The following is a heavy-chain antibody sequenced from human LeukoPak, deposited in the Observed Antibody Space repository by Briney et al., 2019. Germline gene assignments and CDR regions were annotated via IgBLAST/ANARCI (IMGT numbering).Heavy chain of an antibody. CDR3: AKGDYYDSSGYYHSCMDV. Sequence: PGGSLRVSCAASGFTFSNYAMSWVRQAPGKGLEWVSAISGSGGSTYYADSVKGRFTISRDNSKNALYLQMNSLRAEDTAVYYCAKGDYYDSSGYYHSCMDVWGQGTTVTVSS. CDR2: ISGSGGST. CDR1: GFTFSNYA. D-gene: IGHD3-22*01. V-gene: IGHV3-23*01. J-gene: IGHJ6*02.